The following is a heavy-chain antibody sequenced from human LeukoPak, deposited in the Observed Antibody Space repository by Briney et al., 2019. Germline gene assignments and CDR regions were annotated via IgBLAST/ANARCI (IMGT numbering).Heavy chain of an antibody. CDR1: GGSISSGGYY. Sequence: SQTLSLTCTVSGGSISSGGYYWSWIRQHPGKGLEWIGYIYYSGSTYYNPSLKSRVTLSVDTSKNQFSLKLSSVTAADTAVYYCARDRGGYTYSHDYWGQGTLVTVSS. CDR2: IYYSGST. D-gene: IGHD5-18*01. V-gene: IGHV4-31*03. J-gene: IGHJ4*02. CDR3: ARDRGGYTYSHDY.